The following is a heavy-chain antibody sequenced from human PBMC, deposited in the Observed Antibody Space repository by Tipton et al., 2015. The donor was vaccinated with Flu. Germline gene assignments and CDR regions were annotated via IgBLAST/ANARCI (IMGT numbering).Heavy chain of an antibody. V-gene: IGHV3-33*01. CDR3: AREGPSDCGMDV. CDR1: GFTFGSYG. Sequence: SLRLSCAASGFTFGSYGMHWVRQAPGKGLEWVAYLWYDGGNVHYADSVRGRFTITRDNSKKNVHLQMNNLRVEDTAVYFCAREGPSDCGMDVWGQGTTVTVSS. CDR2: LWYDGGNV. J-gene: IGHJ6*02.